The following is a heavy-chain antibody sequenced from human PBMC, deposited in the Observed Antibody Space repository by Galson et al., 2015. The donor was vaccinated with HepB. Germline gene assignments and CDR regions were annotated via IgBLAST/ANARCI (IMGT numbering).Heavy chain of an antibody. CDR3: ARVEETYDFWSGYSLYYFDY. Sequence: SLRLSCAASGFTFSSYWMSWVRQAPGKGLEWVANIKQDGSEKYYVDSVKGRFTISRDNAKNSLYLQMNSLRAEDTAVYYCARVEETYDFWSGYSLYYFDYWGQGTLVTVSS. V-gene: IGHV3-7*03. J-gene: IGHJ4*02. CDR1: GFTFSSYW. CDR2: IKQDGSEK. D-gene: IGHD3-3*01.